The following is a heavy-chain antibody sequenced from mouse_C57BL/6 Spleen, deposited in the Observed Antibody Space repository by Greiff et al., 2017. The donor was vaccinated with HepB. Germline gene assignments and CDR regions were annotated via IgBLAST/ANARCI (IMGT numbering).Heavy chain of an antibody. J-gene: IGHJ2*01. V-gene: IGHV14-4*01. CDR2: TDPENGDT. CDR1: GFNIKDDY. D-gene: IGHD1-1*01. CDR3: TTPPDYYGSSYVEKRRDYYFDY. Sequence: EVKLVESGAELVRPGASVKLSCTASGFNIKDDYMHWVKQRPEQGLEWIGWTDPENGDTEYASKFQGKATITADTSSNTAYLQLSSLTSEDTAVYYCTTPPDYYGSSYVEKRRDYYFDYWGQGTTLTVSS.